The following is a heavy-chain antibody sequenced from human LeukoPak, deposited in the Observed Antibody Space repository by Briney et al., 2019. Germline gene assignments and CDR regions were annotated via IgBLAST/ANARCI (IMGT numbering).Heavy chain of an antibody. CDR2: INHSGST. CDR3: ARRGYDILTGYYWFDP. CDR1: VGSFSGYY. J-gene: IGHJ5*02. Sequence: SETLSLTCAVYVGSFSGYYWSWIRQPPGKGLEWIGEINHSGSTNYNSSLKSRVTISVDTSKNQFSLKLSSVTAADTAVYYCARRGYDILTGYYWFDPWGQGTLVTVSS. D-gene: IGHD3-9*01. V-gene: IGHV4-34*01.